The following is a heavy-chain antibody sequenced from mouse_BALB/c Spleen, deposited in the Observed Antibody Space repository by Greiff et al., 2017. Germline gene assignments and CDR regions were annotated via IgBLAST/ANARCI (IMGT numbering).Heavy chain of an antibody. V-gene: IGHV1-87*01. CDR1: GYTFTSYW. J-gene: IGHJ3*01. CDR2: IYPGDGDT. Sequence: VQLQQSGAELARPGASVKLSCKASGYTFTSYWMQWVKQRPGQGLEWIGAIYPGDGDTRYTQKFKGKATLTADKSSSTAYMQLSSLASEDSAVYYCARGDYYGSHWFAYWGQGTLVTVSA. CDR3: ARGDYYGSHWFAY. D-gene: IGHD1-1*01.